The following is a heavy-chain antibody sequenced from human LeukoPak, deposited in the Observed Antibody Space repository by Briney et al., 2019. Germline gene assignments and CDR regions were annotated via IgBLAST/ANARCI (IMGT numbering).Heavy chain of an antibody. J-gene: IGHJ6*02. CDR3: ASILRDYDILTGYYYGMDV. Sequence: SQTLSLTCTVSGGSISSGSYYWSWIRQPAGKGLEWIGRIYTSGSTNYNPSLKSRVTISVDTSKNQFSLKLSSVTAADTAVYYCASILRDYDILTGYYYGMDVWGQGTTVTVSS. CDR1: GGSISSGSYY. V-gene: IGHV4-61*02. CDR2: IYTSGST. D-gene: IGHD3-9*01.